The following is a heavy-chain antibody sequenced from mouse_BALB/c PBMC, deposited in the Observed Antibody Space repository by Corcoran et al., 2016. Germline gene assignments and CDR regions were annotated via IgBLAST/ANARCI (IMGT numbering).Heavy chain of an antibody. CDR1: GFNIKDTY. D-gene: IGHD1-2*01. V-gene: IGHV14-3*02. CDR2: IDPANGNT. CDR3: ARSDGLYYAMDY. J-gene: IGHJ4*01. Sequence: EVQLQQSGAALVKPGASVKLSCTASGFNIKDTYMHWVKQWSEQGLEWIGRIDPANGNTKYDPKFQGQATITADTSSNTAYLQLSSLTSEDTAVYYCARSDGLYYAMDYWGQGTSVTVSS.